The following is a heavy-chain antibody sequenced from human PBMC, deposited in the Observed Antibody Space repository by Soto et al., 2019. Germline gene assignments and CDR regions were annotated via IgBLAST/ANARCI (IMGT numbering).Heavy chain of an antibody. D-gene: IGHD6-19*01. J-gene: IGHJ2*01. CDR1: GFTFSSYA. CDR2: ISYDGSNK. CDR3: EREGWVPTIAVAGYWYFDL. Sequence: QVQLVESGGGVVQPGRSLRLSCAASGFTFSSYAMHWVRQAPGKGLEWVAVISYDGSNKYYADSVKGRFTISRDNSKNQLYLQMNSLRAEDTAVYYCEREGWVPTIAVAGYWYFDLWGRGTLVTVSS. V-gene: IGHV3-30-3*01.